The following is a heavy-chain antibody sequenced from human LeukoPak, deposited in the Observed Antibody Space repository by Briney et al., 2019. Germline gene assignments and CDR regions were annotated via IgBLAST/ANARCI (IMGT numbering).Heavy chain of an antibody. CDR3: ARSPLWLGTKEQNWYFDL. V-gene: IGHV4-39*01. Sequence: PSETLSLTCTVSGGSISSSSYYWGWIRQPPGKGLEWIGSIYYSGSTYYNPSLKSRVTISVDTSKNQFSLKLSSVTAADTAVYYCARSPLWLGTKEQNWYFDLWGRGTLVTVSS. J-gene: IGHJ2*01. CDR1: GGSISSSSYY. CDR2: IYYSGST. D-gene: IGHD6-19*01.